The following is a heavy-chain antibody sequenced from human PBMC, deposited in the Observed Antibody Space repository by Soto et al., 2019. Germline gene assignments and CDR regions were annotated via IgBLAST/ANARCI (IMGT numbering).Heavy chain of an antibody. J-gene: IGHJ4*02. V-gene: IGHV4-34*01. CDR2: INHSGST. Sequence: SETLSLTCAVYGGSFSGYYWSWIRQPPGKGLEWIGEINHSGSTNYNPSLKSRVTISVDTSKNQFSLKLSSVTAADTAVYYCARAAARRKGLDYWGQGTLVTVSS. CDR3: ARAAARRKGLDY. CDR1: GGSFSGYY. D-gene: IGHD6-6*01.